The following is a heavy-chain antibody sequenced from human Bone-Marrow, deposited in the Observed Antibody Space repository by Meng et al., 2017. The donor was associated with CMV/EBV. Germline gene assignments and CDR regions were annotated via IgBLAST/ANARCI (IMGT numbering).Heavy chain of an antibody. CDR3: ARRTTGYSSSWLYYYGMDV. J-gene: IGHJ6*02. CDR2: ISWNSGSI. Sequence: LSLTCAASGFTFDDYAVHWVRQAPGKGLEWVSGISWNSGSIGYADSVKGRFTISRDNAKNSLYLQMNSLRAEDTALYYCARRTTGYSSSWLYYYGMDVWGQGTTVTVSS. CDR1: GFTFDDYA. V-gene: IGHV3-9*01. D-gene: IGHD6-13*01.